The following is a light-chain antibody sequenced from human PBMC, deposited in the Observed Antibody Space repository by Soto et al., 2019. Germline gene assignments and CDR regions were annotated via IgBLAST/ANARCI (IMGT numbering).Light chain of an antibody. Sequence: DIQMTPSPSSLSASVVDRVTITCRASQSISNWLAWYQQKPGTAPKLLIFDVSNLQTGVPSRFSGGGSGTDFALTISSLEPEDIATYYCQQYDSLPLTFGQGTRLEI. V-gene: IGKV1-33*01. CDR1: QSISNW. J-gene: IGKJ5*01. CDR2: DVS. CDR3: QQYDSLPLT.